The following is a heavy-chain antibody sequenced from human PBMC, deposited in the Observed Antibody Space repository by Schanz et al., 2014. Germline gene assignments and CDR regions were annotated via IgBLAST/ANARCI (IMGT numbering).Heavy chain of an antibody. CDR3: ARDTKVGSSPPDVFFDY. J-gene: IGHJ4*02. CDR1: GDTFTNYY. V-gene: IGHV1-46*01. D-gene: IGHD1-26*01. CDR2: INPSGDSA. Sequence: QVQLVQSGAEVRRPGASVKLSCTASGDTFTNYYIHWLRQAPGQGLEWVALINPSGDSANYAHKFRGRVTMTRDTSTGTVYMDLSSLTSEDTAVYYCARDTKVGSSPPDVFFDYWGPGTLVTVSS.